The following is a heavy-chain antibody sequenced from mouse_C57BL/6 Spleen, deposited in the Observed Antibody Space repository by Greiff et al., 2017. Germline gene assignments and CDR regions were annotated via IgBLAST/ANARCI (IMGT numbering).Heavy chain of an antibody. V-gene: IGHV1-9*01. D-gene: IGHD1-1*01. CDR3: AIKLYYGSSFFGY. J-gene: IGHJ2*01. Sequence: LEESGAELMKPGASVKLSCKATGYTFTGYWIEWVKQRPGHGLEWIGEILPGSGSTNYNEKVKGKATFTADKSSNTAYMQLSSLTTEDSAIYYCAIKLYYGSSFFGYWGQGTTLSVSS. CDR1: GYTFTGYW. CDR2: ILPGSGST.